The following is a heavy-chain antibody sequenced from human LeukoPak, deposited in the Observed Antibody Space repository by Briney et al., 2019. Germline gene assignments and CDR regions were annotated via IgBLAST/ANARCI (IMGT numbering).Heavy chain of an antibody. D-gene: IGHD3-22*01. J-gene: IGHJ6*03. CDR2: IYTSGST. CDR3: ARVRWGSGSIFYYYYYYMDV. CDR1: GGSISSGSYY. Sequence: SETLSLTCTVSGGSISSGSYYWSWIRQPAGKGLEWIGRIYTSGSTNYNPSLKSRITISVDTSKNQFSLKLSSVTAADTAVYYCARVRWGSGSIFYYYYYYMDVWGKGTTVTVSS. V-gene: IGHV4-61*02.